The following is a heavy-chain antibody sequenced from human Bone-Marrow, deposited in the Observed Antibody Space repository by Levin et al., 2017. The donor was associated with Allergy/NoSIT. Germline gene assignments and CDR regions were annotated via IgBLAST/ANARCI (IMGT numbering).Heavy chain of an antibody. D-gene: IGHD2-15*01. J-gene: IGHJ5*02. CDR1: GFSLTTSGTC. Sequence: QTLSLTCTFSGFSLTTSGTCVTWIRQPPGKALEWLARIDWDDEKYYTTSLNTRLTISKDTSKNQVVLTMTNMDPVDTGTYYCARGVVDGTFWFDPWGQGTLVTVSS. V-gene: IGHV2-70*11. CDR2: IDWDDEK. CDR3: ARGVVDGTFWFDP.